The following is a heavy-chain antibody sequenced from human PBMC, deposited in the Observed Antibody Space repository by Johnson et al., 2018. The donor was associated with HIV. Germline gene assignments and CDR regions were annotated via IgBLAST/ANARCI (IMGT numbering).Heavy chain of an antibody. V-gene: IGHV3-30*14. CDR2: ISYDGSDK. Sequence: QVQLVESGGGVVQPARFLRLSCAASGFTFSSYAMHWVRQAPGKGLVWVAVISYDGSDKYYEDSVKGRFTLSRDSSKNMLYLQMNSLRAEDTAVYYCARGTGTEDTFEIWGKVTMVTVSS. J-gene: IGHJ3*02. CDR1: GFTFSSYA. CDR3: ARGTGTEDTFEI. D-gene: IGHD1-1*01.